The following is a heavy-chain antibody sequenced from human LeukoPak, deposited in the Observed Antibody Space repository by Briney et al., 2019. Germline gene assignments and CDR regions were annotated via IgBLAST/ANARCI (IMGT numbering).Heavy chain of an antibody. D-gene: IGHD1-26*01. Sequence: ASVKVSCKASGYTFTSYDINWVRQATGQGLEWMGWINPNSGGTNYAQKFQGRVTMTRDTSISTAYMELSRLRSDDTAVYYCARALGGSYLCLSYWGQGTLVTVSS. CDR2: INPNSGGT. CDR3: ARALGGSYLCLSY. V-gene: IGHV1-2*02. CDR1: GYTFTSYD. J-gene: IGHJ4*02.